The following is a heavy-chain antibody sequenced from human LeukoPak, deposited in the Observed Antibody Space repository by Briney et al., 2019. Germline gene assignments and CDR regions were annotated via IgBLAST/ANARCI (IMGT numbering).Heavy chain of an antibody. CDR3: VRDGSGPDY. J-gene: IGHJ4*02. CDR1: GFTFSNYW. CDR2: ISRSSGSI. Sequence: GGSLRLSCAASGFTFSNYWMHWVRQVPGKGLEWVSYISRSSGSIFYSGSVTGRFTISRDNPKNSLYLQMNSLRAEDTAVYYCVRDGSGPDYWGQGTLVTVSS. D-gene: IGHD3-10*01. V-gene: IGHV3-21*01.